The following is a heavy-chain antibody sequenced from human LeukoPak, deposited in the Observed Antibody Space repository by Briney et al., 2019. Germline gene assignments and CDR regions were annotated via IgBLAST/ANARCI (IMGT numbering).Heavy chain of an antibody. V-gene: IGHV1-69*13. CDR1: GGTFSSYA. Sequence: GASVKVSCKASGGTFSSYAISWVRQAPGQGLEWMGGIIPIFGTANYAQKFQGRVTITADESTSTAYMELSSLRPEDTAVYYCAMTYYYGSGSSFDYWGQGTLVTVSS. CDR2: IIPIFGTA. D-gene: IGHD3-10*01. J-gene: IGHJ4*02. CDR3: AMTYYYGSGSSFDY.